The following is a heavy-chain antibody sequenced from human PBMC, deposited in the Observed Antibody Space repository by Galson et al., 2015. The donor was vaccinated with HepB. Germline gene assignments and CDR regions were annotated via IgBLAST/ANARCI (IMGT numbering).Heavy chain of an antibody. CDR1: GGSISSSSYY. CDR3: ARDPEIRGYYYYYYGMDV. D-gene: IGHD3-10*01. V-gene: IGHV4-39*07. CDR2: IYYSGST. Sequence: ETLSLTCTVSGGSISSSSYYWGWIRQPPGKGLEWIGSIYYSGSTYYNPSLKSRVTISVDTSKNQFSLKLSSVTAADTAVYYCARDPEIRGYYYYYYGMDVWGQGTTVTVSS. J-gene: IGHJ6*02.